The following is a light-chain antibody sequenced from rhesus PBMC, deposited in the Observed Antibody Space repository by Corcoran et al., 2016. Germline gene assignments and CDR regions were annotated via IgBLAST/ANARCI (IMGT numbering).Light chain of an antibody. CDR2: LVS. CDR3: MQGLRSPFT. Sequence: VMTQTPLFLPVTLGEPASISCRSSQSLLHSDRKSYLYWYLQKPGQSPQLLMFLVSKRAYVVPDRFRGSGSDTDFTLKISRVEAEDVGLYYCMQGLRSPFTFGPGTKLDIK. V-gene: IGKV2-82*02. CDR1: QSLLHSDRKSY. J-gene: IGKJ3*01.